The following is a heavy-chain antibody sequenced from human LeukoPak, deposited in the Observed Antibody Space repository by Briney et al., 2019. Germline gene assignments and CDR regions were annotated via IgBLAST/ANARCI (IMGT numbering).Heavy chain of an antibody. J-gene: IGHJ4*02. CDR1: GSTFSSYA. CDR2: ISGSGGST. D-gene: IGHD3-3*01. V-gene: IGHV3-23*01. CDR3: ARDHDFWSGGGY. Sequence: GGSLRLSCAASGSTFSSYAMSWVRQAPGKGLEWVSAISGSGGSTYYADSVKGRFTISRDNSKNTLYLQMNGLRAEDTAVYYCARDHDFWSGGGYWGQGTLVTVSS.